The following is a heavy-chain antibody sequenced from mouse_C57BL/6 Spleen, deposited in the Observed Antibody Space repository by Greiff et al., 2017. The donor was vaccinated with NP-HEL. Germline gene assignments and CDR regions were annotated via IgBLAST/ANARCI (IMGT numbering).Heavy chain of an antibody. CDR2: INPNNGGT. CDR1: GYTFTDYY. V-gene: IGHV1-26*01. J-gene: IGHJ2*01. D-gene: IGHD3-3*01. CDR3: ALGPRDGYFDY. Sequence: EVQLQQSGPELVKPGASVKISCKASGYTFTDYYMTWVKQSHGKSLEWIGDINPNNGGTSYNQKFKGKATLTVDKSSSTAYMELRSLTSEDSAVYYCALGPRDGYFDYWGQGTTLTVSS.